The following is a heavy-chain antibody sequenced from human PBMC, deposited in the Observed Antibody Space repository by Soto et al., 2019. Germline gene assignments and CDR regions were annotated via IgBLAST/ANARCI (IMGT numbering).Heavy chain of an antibody. D-gene: IGHD1-1*01. V-gene: IGHV1-69*01. J-gene: IGHJ4*02. CDR3: ARLGLDLDFDH. Sequence: QVRLVQSGPEVKRPGSSVKISCKSSGDSFSRFAVSWVRQAPGQGLEWMGGIIPLTGTANYIQKFRGRVTITADDSSSTVYMEVSSLRSDDTAVYSCARLGLDLDFDHWGQGTLVTVSP. CDR2: IIPLTGTA. CDR1: GDSFSRFA.